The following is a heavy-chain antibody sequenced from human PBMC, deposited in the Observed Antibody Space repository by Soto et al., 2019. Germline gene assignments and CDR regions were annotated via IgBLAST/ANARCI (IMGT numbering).Heavy chain of an antibody. Sequence: SETLSLTCAVYGGSISSNKWWSWVRQPPGKGLEWIGEIYHSGSTNYNPSLKSRVTISLDKSKNQFSLKLTSVTAADSAVYYCARDDHIVVVRISLGAMDVWGQGTTVTVSS. CDR3: ARDDHIVVVRISLGAMDV. CDR1: GGSISSNKW. V-gene: IGHV4-4*02. CDR2: IYHSGST. D-gene: IGHD2-2*01. J-gene: IGHJ6*02.